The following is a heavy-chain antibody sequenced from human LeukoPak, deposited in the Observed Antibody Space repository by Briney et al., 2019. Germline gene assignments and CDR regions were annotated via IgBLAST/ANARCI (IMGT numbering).Heavy chain of an antibody. D-gene: IGHD6-13*01. CDR2: INSDGINT. Sequence: GGSLRLSCAASGFTFSNYWMHWVRQAPGKGLVWVSRINSDGINTSYADSVKGRFTISRDNAKNTLNLQMNSLRAEDTAVYYCARDDSPGYSSSWLGYWGQGTLVTVSS. CDR3: ARDDSPGYSSSWLGY. J-gene: IGHJ4*02. V-gene: IGHV3-74*01. CDR1: GFTFSNYW.